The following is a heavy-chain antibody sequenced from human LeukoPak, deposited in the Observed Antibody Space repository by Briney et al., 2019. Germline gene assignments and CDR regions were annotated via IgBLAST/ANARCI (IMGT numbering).Heavy chain of an antibody. CDR1: GSSISSSPYY. D-gene: IGHD5-18*01. J-gene: IGHJ5*02. CDR3: AKGAGGFSYYNWFDP. Sequence: SVNLSLTCTVYGSSISSSPYYWGWIRQPPGKGLEWIGSIYYSGTTHYNPSLESRVTISVDTSKNQFSLKLASVTAADTAIYYCAKGAGGFSYYNWFDPWGQGTLVTVSS. V-gene: IGHV4-39*07. CDR2: IYYSGTT.